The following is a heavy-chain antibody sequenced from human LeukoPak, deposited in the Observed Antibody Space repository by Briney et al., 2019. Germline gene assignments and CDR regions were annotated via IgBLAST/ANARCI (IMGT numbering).Heavy chain of an antibody. CDR2: ISHSGST. J-gene: IGHJ4*02. V-gene: IGHV4-34*01. CDR1: GGSFSGYY. Sequence: PSETLSLTCAVYGGSFSGYYWSWIRQPPGKGLEWIGEISHSGSTNYNPSLKSRVTISVDTSKNQFSLKLSSVTAADTAVYYCARTKGSVLLWFGGTRYFDYWGQGTLVTVSS. CDR3: ARTKGSVLLWFGGTRYFDY. D-gene: IGHD3-10*01.